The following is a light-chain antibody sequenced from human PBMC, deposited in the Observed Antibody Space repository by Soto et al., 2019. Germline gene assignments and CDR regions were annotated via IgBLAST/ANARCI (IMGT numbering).Light chain of an antibody. CDR1: QDISNS. J-gene: IGKJ1*01. Sequence: DIQMTQSPSSLSASVRDRVTITCRASQDISNSLAWYQQKPGKVPEILIYAASTLQLGVPSRFSCSRFATALTLTTSSLQPADAATYYCQHYDCAPRTFGRGPTVES. CDR3: QHYDCAPRT. CDR2: AAS. V-gene: IGKV1-27*01.